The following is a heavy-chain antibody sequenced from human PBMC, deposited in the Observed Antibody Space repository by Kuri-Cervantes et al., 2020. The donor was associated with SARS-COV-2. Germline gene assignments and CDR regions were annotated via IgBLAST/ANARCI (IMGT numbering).Heavy chain of an antibody. D-gene: IGHD6-6*01. V-gene: IGHV4-59*01. Sequence: GSLRLSCTVSGGSISSYYWSWIRQPPGKGLEWIGYIYYSGSTNYNPSLKSRVSISIDTSKNLFSLKLSSVTAADTAVYFCARTPKLVQGYYYAMDVWGQGTTVTVSS. CDR1: GGSISSYY. CDR2: IYYSGST. J-gene: IGHJ6*02. CDR3: ARTPKLVQGYYYAMDV.